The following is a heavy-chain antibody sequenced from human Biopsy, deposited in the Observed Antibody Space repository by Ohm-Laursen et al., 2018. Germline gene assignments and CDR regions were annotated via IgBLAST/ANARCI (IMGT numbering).Heavy chain of an antibody. CDR2: INKDGSTL. CDR1: GFTFSSYW. CDR3: AEDLHNYGMDV. V-gene: IGHV3-74*03. Sequence: SLRLSCAAPGFTFSSYWMNWVRQVPGKGLVWVATINKDGSTLQYVDSVRGRFTISRDNAKNTLHLQMNSLRADDTAIYYCAEDLHNYGMDVWGQGTTVTVSS. J-gene: IGHJ6*02.